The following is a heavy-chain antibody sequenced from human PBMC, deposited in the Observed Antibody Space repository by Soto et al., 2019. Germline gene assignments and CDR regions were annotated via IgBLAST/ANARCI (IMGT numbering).Heavy chain of an antibody. J-gene: IGHJ3*02. Sequence: QLQLQESGSGLVKPSQTLSLTCTVSGGSINSDGYSWSWIRQPPGKGLEWIGYIDNSGNTYYNPSHKIQVTISIDRSKNQFSLKLSSVTAADTAVYYCAKGRYCSGGICYGDAFDIWGQGTMVTVSS. D-gene: IGHD2-15*01. CDR3: AKGRYCSGGICYGDAFDI. CDR1: GGSINSDGYS. CDR2: IDNSGNT. V-gene: IGHV4-30-2*01.